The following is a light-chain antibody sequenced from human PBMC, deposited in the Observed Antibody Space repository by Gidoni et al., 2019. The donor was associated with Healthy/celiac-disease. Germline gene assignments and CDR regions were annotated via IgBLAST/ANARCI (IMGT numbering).Light chain of an antibody. J-gene: IGKJ1*01. Sequence: AAMTQSPPSLHVTLGQPASISFRSSQRLVYSDRNTYLNWFQQRPGQSPRRLIYKVSNRDSGVPDRFSGSGSGTDFTLKISRVEAEDVGVYYCMQGKHWPWTFGQGTKVEIK. V-gene: IGKV2-30*01. CDR1: QRLVYSDRNTY. CDR2: KVS. CDR3: MQGKHWPWT.